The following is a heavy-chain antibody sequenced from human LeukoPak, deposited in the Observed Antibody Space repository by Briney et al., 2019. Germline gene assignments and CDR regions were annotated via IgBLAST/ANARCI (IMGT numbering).Heavy chain of an antibody. CDR3: ARTLITMVRGVIAD. V-gene: IGHV4-39*01. D-gene: IGHD3-10*01. J-gene: IGHJ4*02. CDR2: IYYSGST. CDR1: GGSISSSSYY. Sequence: SETLSLTCTVSGGSISSSSYYWGWIRQPPGKGLEWIGSIYYSGSTYYNPSLKSRVTISVDTSKNQFSLKLSSVTAADTAVYYCARTLITMVRGVIADWGQGTLVTVSS.